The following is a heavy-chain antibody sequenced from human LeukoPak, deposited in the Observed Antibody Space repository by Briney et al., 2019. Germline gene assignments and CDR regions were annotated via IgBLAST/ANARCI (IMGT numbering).Heavy chain of an antibody. CDR2: FSYSGST. Sequence: SETLSLTCSVSGVSISDYHWIWIRQPPAKGLEWMGYFSYSGSTRYNPSLKSRVTMSVVTSKNQFSLRLISVAAADTAVYYCARMYSGTSYYFDFWGQGTLVTVSS. J-gene: IGHJ4*02. CDR1: GVSISDYH. V-gene: IGHV4-59*01. D-gene: IGHD1-26*01. CDR3: ARMYSGTSYYFDF.